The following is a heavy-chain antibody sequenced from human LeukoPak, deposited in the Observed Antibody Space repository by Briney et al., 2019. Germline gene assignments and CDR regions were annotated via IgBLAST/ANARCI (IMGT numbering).Heavy chain of an antibody. V-gene: IGHV3-33*01. J-gene: IGHJ4*02. D-gene: IGHD1-26*01. CDR1: GFTFTNYP. CDR2: LWSDGIKT. Sequence: GGSLRLSCAASGFTFTNYPMHWVRQAPGKGLEWVAVLWSDGIKTDYADSVKGRFTISRDNAKNTLYLQMNSLRAEDTAVYYCAREVVGAMVYWGQGTLVTVSS. CDR3: AREVVGAMVY.